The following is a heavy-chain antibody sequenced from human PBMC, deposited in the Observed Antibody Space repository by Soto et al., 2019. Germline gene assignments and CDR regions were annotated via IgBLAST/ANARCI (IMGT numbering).Heavy chain of an antibody. Sequence: ASVKVSCKASGYTFHNYGVNWVRQAPGHGLEWMGRISAYNYNTHYAQNFEGRVTMTTDTSTSTAYMELRSLRSEDTAVYYCAKVGEKAGDPDLDYFYYGMDVWGQGTMVTVSS. D-gene: IGHD4-17*01. J-gene: IGHJ6*02. CDR3: AKVGEKAGDPDLDYFYYGMDV. CDR1: GYTFHNYG. V-gene: IGHV1-18*01. CDR2: ISAYNYNT.